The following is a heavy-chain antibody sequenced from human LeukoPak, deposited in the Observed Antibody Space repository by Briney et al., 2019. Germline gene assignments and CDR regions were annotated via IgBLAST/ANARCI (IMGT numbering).Heavy chain of an antibody. CDR3: ARDAMSSVTTSPHYFDY. J-gene: IGHJ4*02. CDR1: GYTFTGYY. CDR2: INPSGGST. Sequence: SVKVSCKASGYTFTGYYMHWVRQAPGQGLEWMGIINPSGGSTTYAQKFQGRVTMTRDTSTSTVYMDLSSLRSEDTAVYYCARDAMSSVTTSPHYFDYWGQGTLVTVSS. V-gene: IGHV1-46*01. D-gene: IGHD4-17*01.